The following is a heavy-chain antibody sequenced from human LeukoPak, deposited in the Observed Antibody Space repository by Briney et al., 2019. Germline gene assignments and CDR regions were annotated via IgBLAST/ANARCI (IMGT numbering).Heavy chain of an antibody. D-gene: IGHD3-3*01. CDR3: ARAPPYDFWSGYQDY. CDR1: GYTLRSYG. V-gene: IGHV1-18*01. CDR2: ISAYNGNT. J-gene: IGHJ4*02. Sequence: ASVKVSCKASGYTLRSYGVSWVRQAPGQGLEWMGWISAYNGNTNSAQNFQGRVTMTTDTSTNTAYMELRSLRSDDTAIYYCARAPPYDFWSGYQDYWGQGTLVTVSS.